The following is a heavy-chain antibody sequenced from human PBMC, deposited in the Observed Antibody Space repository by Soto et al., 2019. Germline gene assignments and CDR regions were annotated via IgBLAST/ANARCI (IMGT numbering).Heavy chain of an antibody. D-gene: IGHD6-13*01. CDR1: GFTFSNAW. CDR2: VKSKTDGGTT. J-gene: IGHJ4*02. Sequence: EVQLVESGGGLVKPGGSLRLSCAASGFTFSNAWMSWVRQAPGKGLEWVGRVKSKTDGGTTDYAAPVKGRFTISRDDSKNTLYLQMNSLKTEDTAVYYCTTDFKGLGSSRHVHDYWGQGTLVTVSS. CDR3: TTDFKGLGSSRHVHDY. V-gene: IGHV3-15*01.